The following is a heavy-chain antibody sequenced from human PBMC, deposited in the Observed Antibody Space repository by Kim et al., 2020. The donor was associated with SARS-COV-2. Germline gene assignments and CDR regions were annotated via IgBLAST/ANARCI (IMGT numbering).Heavy chain of an antibody. CDR2: INSNGAII. V-gene: IGHV3-48*02. D-gene: IGHD1-26*01. J-gene: IGHJ3*02. CDR1: GFTFNTHS. Sequence: GGSLRLSCAASGFTFNTHSMNWVRQAPGKGLEWLSYINSNGAIIYYAGSVKGRFTISRDNAKNSLSLQMDSLRDDDTAMYYCASDGIGANPGDAFSIWGEGRMVTVSP. CDR3: ASDGIGANPGDAFSI.